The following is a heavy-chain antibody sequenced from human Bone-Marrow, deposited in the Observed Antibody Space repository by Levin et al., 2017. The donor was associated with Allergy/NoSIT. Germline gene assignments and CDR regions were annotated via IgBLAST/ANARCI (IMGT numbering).Heavy chain of an antibody. CDR3: ARMPRFSENLSSSYFDY. D-gene: IGHD2/OR15-2a*01. Sequence: SGPTLVKPTQTLTLTCTFSGFSLSTSGVGVVWIRQPPGKALEWLGLIFWDDEKRYSPSLKNRLTITKGSSKNQVILRMTNMDPVDTGTYYCARMPRFSENLSSSYFDYWGQGALVTVSS. J-gene: IGHJ4*02. V-gene: IGHV2-5*02. CDR1: GFSLSTSGVG. CDR2: IFWDDEK.